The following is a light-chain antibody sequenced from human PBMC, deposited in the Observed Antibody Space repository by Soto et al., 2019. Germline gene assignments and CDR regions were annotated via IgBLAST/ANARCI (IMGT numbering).Light chain of an antibody. V-gene: IGKV3-20*01. CDR3: HQYGTFPIT. Sequence: EVVMTQSPATLSVSPGERATLSCRASQSVAYNVAWYQQKPGQAPRLLISGASSRAAGISDKFSGSGSGTDFTLTISRLEPEDFAVYFCHQYGTFPITFGQGTRLEIK. CDR1: QSVAYN. J-gene: IGKJ5*01. CDR2: GAS.